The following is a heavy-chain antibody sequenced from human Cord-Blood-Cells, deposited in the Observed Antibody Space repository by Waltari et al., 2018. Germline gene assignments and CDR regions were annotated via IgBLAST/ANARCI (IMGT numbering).Heavy chain of an antibody. CDR2: IYYSGGT. CDR3: ASSRPFESLYYYYMDV. V-gene: IGHV4-39*01. J-gene: IGHJ6*03. CDR1: GGSISSSSYY. D-gene: IGHD2-2*01. Sequence: QLQLQESGPGLVKPSETLSLTCTVSGGSISSSSYYWGWIRQPPGKGLEWIGSIYYSGGTYSNPSLNSRFTISVDPSKNQFSLKLSSVTAADTSVYYWASSRPFESLYYYYMDVWGKGTTVTVSS.